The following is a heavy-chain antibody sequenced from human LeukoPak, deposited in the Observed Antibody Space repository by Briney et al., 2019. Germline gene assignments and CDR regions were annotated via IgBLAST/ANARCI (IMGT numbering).Heavy chain of an antibody. J-gene: IGHJ4*02. CDR1: GGSISSYY. Sequence: SETLSLTCTVSGGSISSYYWSWIRQPPGKGLEWIGYIYYSGSTNYNPSLKSRVTISVDTSKNQFSLKLTSVTAADTAVYYCARKTTMAEGYYFDYGGQGTLVTVSS. CDR2: IYYSGST. V-gene: IGHV4-59*01. CDR3: ARKTTMAEGYYFDY. D-gene: IGHD5-18*01.